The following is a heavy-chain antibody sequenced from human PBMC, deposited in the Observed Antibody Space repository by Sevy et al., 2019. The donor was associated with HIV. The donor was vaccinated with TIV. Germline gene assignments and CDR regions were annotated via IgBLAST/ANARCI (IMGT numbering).Heavy chain of an antibody. Sequence: EGSLRLSCTASGFTFSSYDMNWVRQAPGKELEWVSKIRSSGSSIYYADSVKGRFTISRDNAKNSLNLQMNSLRAEDTAVYYCTRNGGAFDNGFDPWGQGTLVTVSS. CDR2: IRSSGSSI. V-gene: IGHV3-48*03. CDR1: GFTFSSYD. J-gene: IGHJ5*02. CDR3: TRNGGAFDNGFDP. D-gene: IGHD2-8*01.